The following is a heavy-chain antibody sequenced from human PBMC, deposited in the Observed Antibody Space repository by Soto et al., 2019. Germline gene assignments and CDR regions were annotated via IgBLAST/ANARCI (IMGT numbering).Heavy chain of an antibody. J-gene: IGHJ6*02. V-gene: IGHV4-31*03. D-gene: IGHD2-2*01. CDR2: IYYSGST. CDR3: ARDLGSPFVVVPDYGMDV. Sequence: SETLSLTCTVSGGSISSGGYYWSWIRQHPGKGLEWIGYIYYSGSTYYNPSLKSRVTISVDTSKNQFSLKLSSVTAADTAVYYCARDLGSPFVVVPDYGMDVWGQGTTVTVSS. CDR1: GGSISSGGYY.